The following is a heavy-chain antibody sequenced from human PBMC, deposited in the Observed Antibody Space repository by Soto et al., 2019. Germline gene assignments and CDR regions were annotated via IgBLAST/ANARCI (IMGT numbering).Heavy chain of an antibody. J-gene: IGHJ4*02. V-gene: IGHV4-4*02. CDR1: GAYVSSTYW. D-gene: IGHD6-13*01. CDR2: INHRGSA. Sequence: SETLCLTCAVSGAYVSSTYWWSWVRQPPGKGPEWIGEINHRGSANYNPSLKSRVTISVDISKSQFSLRLTSVTAADTAVYYCARYNAASGTYYFDFWGQGALVTVSS. CDR3: ARYNAASGTYYFDF.